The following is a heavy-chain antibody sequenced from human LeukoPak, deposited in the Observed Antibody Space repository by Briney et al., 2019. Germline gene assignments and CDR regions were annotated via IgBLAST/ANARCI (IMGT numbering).Heavy chain of an antibody. D-gene: IGHD6-13*01. CDR2: IFYSGST. CDR1: GGSISSYY. J-gene: IGHJ2*01. V-gene: IGHV4-59*01. Sequence: TSETLSLTCTVSGGSISSYYWSWIRQPPGKGLEWIGYIFYSGSTNYNPSLKSRVTISVDTSKNQFSLKLSSVTAADTAVYYCARVYYSNSYDYWYFDLWGRGTLVTVSS. CDR3: ARVYYSNSYDYWYFDL.